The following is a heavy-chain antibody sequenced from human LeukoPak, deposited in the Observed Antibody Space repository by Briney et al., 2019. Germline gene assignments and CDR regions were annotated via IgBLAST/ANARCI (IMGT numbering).Heavy chain of an antibody. Sequence: SETLSLTCSVSGGSIGTYYWSWIRQPPGKGLEYLGYIYHTGTTSYNPSLKSRVAISVDTSKNQFSLRLSSVTAADTALYYCARSPGLGYSGGSCHFDYWGQGILVTVSS. CDR1: GGSIGTYY. CDR3: ARSPGLGYSGGSCHFDY. D-gene: IGHD2-15*01. J-gene: IGHJ4*02. V-gene: IGHV4-59*08. CDR2: IYHTGTT.